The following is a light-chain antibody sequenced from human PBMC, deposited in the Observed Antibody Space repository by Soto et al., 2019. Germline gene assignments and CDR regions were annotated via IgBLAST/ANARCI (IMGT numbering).Light chain of an antibody. V-gene: IGKV1-39*01. Sequence: DIQMTQSPSALSASVGDRVTINCRASQSISSYLNWYQQKPGKAPKLLIYAASSLQSRVPSRFSGSASGTDFTLTISSLQPEDFATYYCQQSYSTPVTFGPGTKVVIK. CDR1: QSISSY. J-gene: IGKJ3*01. CDR3: QQSYSTPVT. CDR2: AAS.